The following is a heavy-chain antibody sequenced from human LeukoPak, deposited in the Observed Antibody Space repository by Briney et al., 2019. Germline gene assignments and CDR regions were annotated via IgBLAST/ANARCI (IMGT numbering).Heavy chain of an antibody. V-gene: IGHV1-2*06. CDR2: INPNSGGT. CDR3: ARSGIAAAVSDY. CDR1: GYTFTGYY. Sequence: ASVKVFCKASGYTFTGYYMHWVRQAPGQGLEWMGRINPNSGGTNYAQKFQGRVTMTRDTSISTAYMELSRLRSDDTAVYYCARSGIAAAVSDYWGQGTLVTVSS. D-gene: IGHD6-13*01. J-gene: IGHJ4*02.